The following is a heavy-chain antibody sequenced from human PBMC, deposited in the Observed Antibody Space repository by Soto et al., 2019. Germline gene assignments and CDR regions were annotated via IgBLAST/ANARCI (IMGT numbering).Heavy chain of an antibody. CDR3: VRGAIFDQ. CDR2: MNPDRDKR. V-gene: IGHV1-8*01. Sequence: QVQLVQSGAEVKKPGASVRVSCQGSGYVFTRYDVHWVRQATGQGLEWMGWMNPDRDKRGYAQKFQGRITMRVDTSTMTVYMELSRLGSEDTAIYYCVRGAIFDQWGQGTLVTVSS. CDR1: GYVFTRYD. J-gene: IGHJ4*02.